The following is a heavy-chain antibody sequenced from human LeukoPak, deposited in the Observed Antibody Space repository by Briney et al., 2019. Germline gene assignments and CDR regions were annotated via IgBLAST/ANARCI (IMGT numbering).Heavy chain of an antibody. Sequence: SETLSLTCTVSGGSISSYYWSWIRQPPGKGLEWIGYIYYSGGTNYHPSLKSRVTISVDTSKNQFSLKLSSVTAADTAVYYCARFGGGGYNSAEYYFDYWGQGTLVTVSS. D-gene: IGHD5-24*01. V-gene: IGHV4-59*01. CDR2: IYYSGGT. CDR1: GGSISSYY. CDR3: ARFGGGGYNSAEYYFDY. J-gene: IGHJ4*02.